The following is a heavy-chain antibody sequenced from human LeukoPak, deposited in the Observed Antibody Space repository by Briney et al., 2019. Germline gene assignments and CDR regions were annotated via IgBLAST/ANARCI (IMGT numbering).Heavy chain of an antibody. CDR2: FSRSGPYI. CDR1: GFTFSSYT. J-gene: IGHJ4*02. D-gene: IGHD3-10*01. V-gene: IGHV3-21*04. CDR3: ARERFGNDY. Sequence: GGSLRLSCAASGFTFSSYTMNWVRQAPGKGLEWVSSFSRSGPYIYYADSVKGRFTISRDNAKNSLYLQMNSLRAEDTAVYYCARERFGNDYWGQGTLVTVSS.